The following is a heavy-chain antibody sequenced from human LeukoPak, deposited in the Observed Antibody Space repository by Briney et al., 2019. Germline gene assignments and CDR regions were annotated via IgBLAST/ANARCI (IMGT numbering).Heavy chain of an antibody. D-gene: IGHD6-19*01. J-gene: IGHJ4*02. CDR3: AKEGYSSGWYDDY. CDR1: GFTFSSYG. Sequence: GGSLRLSCAASGFTFSSYGMHWVRQAPGKGLEWVAVISYDGSNKYYADSVKGRFTISRDNSKNTLYLQMNSLRAEDTAVYYCAKEGYSSGWYDDYWGQGTLVTVSS. CDR2: ISYDGSNK. V-gene: IGHV3-30*18.